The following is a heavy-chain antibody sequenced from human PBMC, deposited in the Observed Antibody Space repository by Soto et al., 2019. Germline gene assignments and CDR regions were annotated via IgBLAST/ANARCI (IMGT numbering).Heavy chain of an antibody. Sequence: PSETLSLLTAVSGVSLTPFYSGCISRRPGKRLEWIGECNHSGSTNYNPAFKSPVTISVDTSKNQFTQKLSSVTAADTAVYYCVSGPDRNWGYYYYYGMDVWGQGTTVTVSS. CDR3: VSGPDRNWGYYYYYGMDV. CDR1: GVSLTPFY. CDR2: CNHSGST. V-gene: IGHV4-34*01. D-gene: IGHD7-27*01. J-gene: IGHJ6*02.